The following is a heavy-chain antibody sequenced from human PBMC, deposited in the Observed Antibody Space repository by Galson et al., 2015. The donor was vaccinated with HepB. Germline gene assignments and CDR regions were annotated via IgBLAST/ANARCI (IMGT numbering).Heavy chain of an antibody. J-gene: IGHJ4*02. CDR3: AKDLLLFIAAAGIDY. V-gene: IGHV3-23*01. D-gene: IGHD6-13*01. CDR1: GFTFSSYA. CDR2: ISGSGGST. Sequence: SLRLSCAASGFTFSSYAMSWVRQAPGKGLEWVSAISGSGGSTYYADSVKGRFTISRDNSKNTLYLQMNSLRAEDTAVYYCAKDLLLFIAAAGIDYWGQGTLVTVSS.